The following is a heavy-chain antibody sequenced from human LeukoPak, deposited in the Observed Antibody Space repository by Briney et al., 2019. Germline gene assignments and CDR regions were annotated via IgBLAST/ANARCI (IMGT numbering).Heavy chain of an antibody. CDR1: GFNFSHYA. D-gene: IGHD3-10*01. J-gene: IGHJ4*02. V-gene: IGHV3-30*17. CDR2: VSFDGRVP. CDR3: AKERVRGVIIVYYFDY. Sequence: PGRSLRLSCAASGFNFSHYAMHWVRQAPGKGLEWVAVVSFDGRVPYSADSVKGRFTISRDNSKSTLYLQVNSLRAEDTAVYYCAKERVRGVIIVYYFDYWGQGTLVTVSS.